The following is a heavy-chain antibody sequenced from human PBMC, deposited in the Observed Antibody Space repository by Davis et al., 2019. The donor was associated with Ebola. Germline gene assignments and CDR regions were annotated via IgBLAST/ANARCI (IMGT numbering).Heavy chain of an antibody. CDR1: GFTFSSYA. J-gene: IGHJ4*02. V-gene: IGHV3-30-3*01. CDR3: TLGRWIVVPAAMLDY. Sequence: PGGSLRLSCAASGFTFSSYAMHWVRQAPGKGLEWVAVISYDGSNKYYVDSVKGRFTISRDFSKNTLYLQMNSLKTEDTAVYYCTLGRWIVVPAAMLDYWGQGTLVTVSS. D-gene: IGHD2-2*01. CDR2: ISYDGSNK.